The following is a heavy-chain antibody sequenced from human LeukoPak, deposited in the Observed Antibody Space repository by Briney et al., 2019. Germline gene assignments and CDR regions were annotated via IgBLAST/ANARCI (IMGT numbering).Heavy chain of an antibody. Sequence: GGSLRLSCAASGFTFSSYWMSWVRQAPGKGLEWVANIKQDGSEKYYVDSVKGRFTISRDNSKNTLYLQMNGLRAEDTAVYYCARSYSSGWYALDYWGQGTLVTVSS. CDR3: ARSYSSGWYALDY. CDR2: IKQDGSEK. V-gene: IGHV3-7*03. CDR1: GFTFSSYW. D-gene: IGHD6-19*01. J-gene: IGHJ4*02.